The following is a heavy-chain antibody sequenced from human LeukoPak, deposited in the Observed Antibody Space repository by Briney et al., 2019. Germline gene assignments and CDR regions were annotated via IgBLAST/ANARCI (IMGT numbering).Heavy chain of an antibody. CDR2: ISGSGGNT. J-gene: IGHJ6*02. CDR1: GFTFSTDV. D-gene: IGHD3-10*01. CDR3: AKVSGRIQIWPQPFGDGMDV. V-gene: IGHV3-23*01. Sequence: GGSLRLSCAASGFTFSTDVMSWVRQAPGKGLECVSAISGSGGNTYYADSVKGRFTISRDNSKNMLYLQMNSLRAEDTAVYCCAKVSGRIQIWPQPFGDGMDVWGQGTTVTVSS.